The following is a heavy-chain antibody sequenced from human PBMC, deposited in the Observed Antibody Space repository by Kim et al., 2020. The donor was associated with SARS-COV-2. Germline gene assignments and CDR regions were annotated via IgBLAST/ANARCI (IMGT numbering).Heavy chain of an antibody. V-gene: IGHV4-34*01. D-gene: IGHD3-10*01. CDR3: ARGPTPYYYGSGSYYSPVY. CDR1: GGSFSGYY. CDR2: INHSGST. J-gene: IGHJ4*02. Sequence: SETLSLTCAVYGGSFSGYYWSWIRQPPGKGLEWIGEINHSGSTNYNPSLKSRVTISVDTSKNQFSLKLSSVTAADTAVYYCARGPTPYYYGSGSYYSPVYWGQGTLVTVSS.